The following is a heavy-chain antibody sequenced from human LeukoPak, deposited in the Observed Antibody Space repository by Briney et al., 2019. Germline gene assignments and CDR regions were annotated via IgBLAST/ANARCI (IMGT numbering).Heavy chain of an antibody. CDR1: GGSFSGYY. J-gene: IGHJ5*02. CDR2: INHSGST. V-gene: IGHV4-34*01. D-gene: IGHD6-13*01. CDR3: ASGQDRSRGSVRIAPEDNWSDP. Sequence: SETLSLTCAVYGGSFSGYYWSWIRQPPGKGLEWIGEINHSGSTNYNPSLKRRAPLSVATSKDPPSQKLSPVTAADTAVYYCASGQDRSRGSVRIAPEDNWSDPRGQATLVTVSS.